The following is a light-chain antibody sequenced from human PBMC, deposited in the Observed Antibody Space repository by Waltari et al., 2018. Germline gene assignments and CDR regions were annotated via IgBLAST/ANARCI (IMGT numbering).Light chain of an antibody. V-gene: IGLV3-10*01. CDR3: YSSDNSGFYKL. J-gene: IGLJ2*01. CDR1: ALSRKY. CDR2: EDS. Sequence: SHELTQPPSVSVSPGQTARITCSGDALSRKYAYWYQQKSGQAPVLVIYEDSKRPSGSPGRFSGSGSGTMATLTISGAQVDDEADYYCYSSDNSGFYKLFGGGTKLTVL.